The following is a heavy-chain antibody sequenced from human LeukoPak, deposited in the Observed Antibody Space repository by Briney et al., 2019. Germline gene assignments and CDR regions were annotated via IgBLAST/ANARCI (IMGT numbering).Heavy chain of an antibody. V-gene: IGHV4-39*01. CDR1: GGSISSSNYY. J-gene: IGHJ4*02. Sequence: SETLSLTCSVSGGSISSSNYYWAWIRQPPGQGLEWIGNIYFSGSIYYNTSLKSRVTISIDTSKNQFSLKLNSVTAADTAVYYCARARPDYHDSSGYLRGYFDYWGQGTLVTVSS. D-gene: IGHD3-22*01. CDR2: IYFSGSI. CDR3: ARARPDYHDSSGYLRGYFDY.